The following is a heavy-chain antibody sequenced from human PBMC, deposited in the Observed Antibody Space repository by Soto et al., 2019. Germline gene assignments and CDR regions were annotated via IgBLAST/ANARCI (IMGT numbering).Heavy chain of an antibody. CDR2: IYPGDSDT. CDR1: GYSFTIYW. CDR3: ARHHYGDYGYYYGMDV. D-gene: IGHD4-17*01. Sequence: GESLKISCKGSGYSFTIYWIGWVRQMPGKGLEWMGIIYPGDSDTRYSPSFQGQVTISADKSTSTAYLQWSSLKASDTAMYYCARHHYGDYGYYYGMDVWGQGTTVTVSS. J-gene: IGHJ6*02. V-gene: IGHV5-51*01.